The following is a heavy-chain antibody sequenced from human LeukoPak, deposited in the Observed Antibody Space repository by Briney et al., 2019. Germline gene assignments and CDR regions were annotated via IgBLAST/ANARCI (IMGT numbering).Heavy chain of an antibody. D-gene: IGHD6-13*01. CDR3: AGGGSSWPFDY. J-gene: IGHJ4*02. CDR2: IHHSGST. CDR1: GYSISSGYY. Sequence: SETLSLTCIVSGYSISSGYYWGWIRQPPRKGLEWIGSIHHSGSTYYNPSLKSRVTISVDTSKNQFSLNLSSVTAADTAVYYCAGGGSSWPFDYWGQGTLVTVSS. V-gene: IGHV4-38-2*02.